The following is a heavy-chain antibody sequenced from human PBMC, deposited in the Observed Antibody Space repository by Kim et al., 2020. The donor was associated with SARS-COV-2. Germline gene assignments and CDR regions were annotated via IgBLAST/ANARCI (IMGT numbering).Heavy chain of an antibody. CDR2: IYSGGSST. CDR3: AKDQVLTGDPYYYYGMDV. V-gene: IGHV3-23*03. D-gene: IGHD7-27*01. J-gene: IGHJ6*02. Sequence: GGSLRLSCAASGFTFSSYAMSWVRQAPGKGLEWVSVIYSGGSSTYYADSVKGRFTISRDNSKNTLYLQMNSLRAEDTAVYYCAKDQVLTGDPYYYYGMDVWGQGTTVTVSS. CDR1: GFTFSSYA.